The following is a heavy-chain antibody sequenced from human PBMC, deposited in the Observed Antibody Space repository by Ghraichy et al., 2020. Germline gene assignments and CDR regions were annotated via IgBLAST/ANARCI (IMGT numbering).Heavy chain of an antibody. Sequence: GGSLRLSCAASGFTFSSYWMSWVRQAPGKGLEWVANIKEDGSEKYYVDSVRGRFTISRDNAKNSLYLQMNSLRAEDTAVYYCARDGRPSSWLDFDYWDQGTLVTVSS. CDR1: GFTFSSYW. CDR3: ARDGRPSSWLDFDY. D-gene: IGHD6-13*01. CDR2: IKEDGSEK. V-gene: IGHV3-7*01. J-gene: IGHJ4*02.